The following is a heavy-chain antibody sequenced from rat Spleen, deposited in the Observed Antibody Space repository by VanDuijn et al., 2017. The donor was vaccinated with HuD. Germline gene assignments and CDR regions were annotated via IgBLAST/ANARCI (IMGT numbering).Heavy chain of an antibody. CDR1: GFTFSSFP. CDR2: ISNSGGIT. Sequence: EVQLVESGGGLVQPGRSLKLSCAASGFTFSSFPMAWVRQAPKKGLEWVAYISNSGGITYYRDSVKGRFTVSRDNAKRTLYLQMDSLRSEDTATYYCVRQYTSGYSNWFTYWGQGTLVTVSS. D-gene: IGHD4-3*01. V-gene: IGHV5-46*01. J-gene: IGHJ3*01. CDR3: VRQYTSGYSNWFTY.